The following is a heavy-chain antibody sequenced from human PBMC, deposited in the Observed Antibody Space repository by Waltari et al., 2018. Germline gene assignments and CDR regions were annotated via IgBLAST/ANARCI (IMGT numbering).Heavy chain of an antibody. CDR2: SSGSGDNK. CDR3: AKDDLAWLPDH. V-gene: IGHV3-23*01. J-gene: IGHJ4*02. CDR1: GFNFYNFG. Sequence: EVKLLESGGDLVKPGGSLRLSCAASGFNFYNFGMNWVRQAPGKGLGGVASSSGSGDNKYYADSVKGRFTISRDNSKDTMYLQMDSLKAEDTALYYCAKDDLAWLPDHWGQGTLVTVSS. D-gene: IGHD5-12*01.